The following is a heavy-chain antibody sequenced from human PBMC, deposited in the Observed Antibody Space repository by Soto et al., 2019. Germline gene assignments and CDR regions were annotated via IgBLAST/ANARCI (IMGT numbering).Heavy chain of an antibody. J-gene: IGHJ4*02. Sequence: AGGSLRLSCAASGFTFSSYGMHWVRQAPGKGLEWVAVISYDGSNKYYADSVKGRFTISRDNSKNTLYLQMNSLRAEDTAVYYCAKERGSSGWSFYFDYWGQGTLVTVSS. CDR1: GFTFSSYG. CDR2: ISYDGSNK. V-gene: IGHV3-30*18. CDR3: AKERGSSGWSFYFDY. D-gene: IGHD6-19*01.